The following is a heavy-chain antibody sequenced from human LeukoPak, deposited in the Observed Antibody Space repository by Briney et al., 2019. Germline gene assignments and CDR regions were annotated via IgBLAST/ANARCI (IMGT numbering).Heavy chain of an antibody. CDR2: KRSEGADN. V-gene: IGHV3-33*01. J-gene: IGHJ4*02. Sequence: PGGSLRLSCAASGFTFSSHGMHRVRQAPGKGLEWLAVKRSEGADNYVVDSVKGRFIISRDNSKNTLYLQMSSLRAEDTAFYYCARGCGGSTTCYIIDYWGQGTLVTVSS. D-gene: IGHD2-2*01. CDR3: ARGCGGSTTCYIIDY. CDR1: GFTFSSHG.